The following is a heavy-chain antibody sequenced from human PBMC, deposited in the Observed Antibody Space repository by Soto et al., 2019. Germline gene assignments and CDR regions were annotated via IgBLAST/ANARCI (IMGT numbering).Heavy chain of an antibody. CDR2: IIPFCGTA. D-gene: IGHD2-2*02. V-gene: IGHV1-69*01. J-gene: IGHJ5*02. CDR3: ARDGRYCSSTSCDTNWFDP. CDR1: GGTFSSYA. Sequence: QVQLVQSGAEVKKPGSSVKVSCKASGGTFSSYAISWVRQAPGPGLEWMGGIIPFCGTANYAQKFQGRDTITADESTSTAYMELSSLRSDDTAVYYCARDGRYCSSTSCDTNWFDPWGQGTLVTVSS.